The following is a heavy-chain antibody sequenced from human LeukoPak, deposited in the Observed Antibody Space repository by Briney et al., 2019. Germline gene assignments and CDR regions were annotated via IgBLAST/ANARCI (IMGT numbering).Heavy chain of an antibody. CDR3: ASRESPGYYYGMDV. V-gene: IGHV3-66*01. CDR2: ITSAGAT. D-gene: IGHD3-10*01. J-gene: IGHJ6*02. CDR1: GFTVSKNY. Sequence: GGSLRLSCAASGFTVSKNYMTWVRQAPGKGLDCVSVITSAGATYYADSVKGRFIISRDNSQNTLYLQMNSLRAEDTAVYYCASRESPGYYYGMDVWGQGTMVTVSS.